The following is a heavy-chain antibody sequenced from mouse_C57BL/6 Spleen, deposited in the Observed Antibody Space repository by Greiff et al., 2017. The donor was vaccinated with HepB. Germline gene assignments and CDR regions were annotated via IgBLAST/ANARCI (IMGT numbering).Heavy chain of an antibody. V-gene: IGHV1-18*01. D-gene: IGHD2-5*01. CDR3: ASPASYYSIAWFAY. CDR2: INPNNGGT. Sequence: EVQLQQSGPELVKPGASVKIPCKASGYTFTDYNMDWVKQSHGKSLEWIGDINPNNGGTIYNQKFKGKATLTVDKSSSTAYMEPRSLTSEDTAVYYCASPASYYSIAWFAYWGQGTLVTVSA. J-gene: IGHJ3*01. CDR1: GYTFTDYN.